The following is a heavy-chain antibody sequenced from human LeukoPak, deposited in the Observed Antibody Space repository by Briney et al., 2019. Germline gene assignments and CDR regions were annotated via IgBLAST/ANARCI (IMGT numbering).Heavy chain of an antibody. CDR3: ARCEKYYDFWSGSCDI. CDR1: GGSISSYY. D-gene: IGHD3-3*01. J-gene: IGHJ3*02. CDR2: IYYSGST. V-gene: IGHV4-59*01. Sequence: SETLSLTCTVSGGSISSYYWSWLRQPPGKGLEWIGYIYYSGSTNYNPSLKSRVTISVDTSKNQFSLKLSSVTAADTAVYYCARCEKYYDFWSGSCDIWGQGTMVTVSS.